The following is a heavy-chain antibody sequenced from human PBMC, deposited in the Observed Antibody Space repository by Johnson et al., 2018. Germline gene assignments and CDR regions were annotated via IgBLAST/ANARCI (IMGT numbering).Heavy chain of an antibody. Sequence: QVQLQQWGAGLLKPSETLSLTCAVYGGSFSGYYWNWIRQPPGKGLEWIGEINHSGSTNYNPSLKSRVTISVDTSKNHFSLKLSSVTAADTAVYYCARGQGYCSSTSCPPGYYYYYMDVWGKGTTVTVSS. CDR2: INHSGST. CDR3: ARGQGYCSSTSCPPGYYYYYMDV. D-gene: IGHD2-2*01. CDR1: GGSFSGYY. J-gene: IGHJ6*03. V-gene: IGHV4-34*01.